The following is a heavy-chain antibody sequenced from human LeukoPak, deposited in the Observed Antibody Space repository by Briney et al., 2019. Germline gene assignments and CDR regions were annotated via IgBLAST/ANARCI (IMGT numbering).Heavy chain of an antibody. CDR3: ARDPYYGSGRRYGMDV. CDR2: INPNSGGT. CDR1: GYTFTGYY. V-gene: IGHV1-2*02. D-gene: IGHD3-10*01. Sequence: ALVKVSCKASGYTFTGYYMHWVRQAPGQGLEWMGWINPNSGGTNYAQKFQGRVTMTRDTSISTAYMELSRLRSDDTAVYYCARDPYYGSGRRYGMDVWGQGTTVTVSS. J-gene: IGHJ6*02.